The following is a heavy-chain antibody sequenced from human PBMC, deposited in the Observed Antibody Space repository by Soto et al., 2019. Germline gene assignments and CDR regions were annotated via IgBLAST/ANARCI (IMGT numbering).Heavy chain of an antibody. CDR2: IYYSGST. Sequence: SETLSLTCSVSDDSMSSGHYYWIWIRQPPGKGLEWIGYIYYSGSTYYNPSLKSRLTISVDKSKNQFSLKLSSVTAADTAFYYCARGSGSYPLPYFDYWGQKTLVTVSS. V-gene: IGHV4-30-4*01. D-gene: IGHD3-22*01. CDR3: ARGSGSYPLPYFDY. CDR1: DDSMSSGHYY. J-gene: IGHJ4*02.